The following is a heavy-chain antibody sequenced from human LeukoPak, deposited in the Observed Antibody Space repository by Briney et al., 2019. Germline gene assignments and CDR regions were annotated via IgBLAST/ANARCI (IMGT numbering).Heavy chain of an antibody. D-gene: IGHD2-21*02. J-gene: IGHJ4*02. Sequence: ASVKVSCKASGYTFTSYGISWVRQAPGQGLEWMGWIRAYNGNTNYAQKLQGRVTMTTDTSTSTAYMELRSLRSDDTAVYYCAVAYCGGDCYSPTPDYWGQGTLVTVSS. CDR3: AVAYCGGDCYSPTPDY. V-gene: IGHV1-18*01. CDR1: GYTFTSYG. CDR2: IRAYNGNT.